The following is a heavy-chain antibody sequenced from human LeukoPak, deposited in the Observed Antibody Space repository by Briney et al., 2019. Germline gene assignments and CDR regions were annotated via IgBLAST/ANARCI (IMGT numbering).Heavy chain of an antibody. D-gene: IGHD6-13*01. Sequence: GAPVKVSCKASGGTFSSYAISWVRQAPGQGLEWMGRIIPILGIANYAQKFQGRVTITADKSTSTAYMELSSLRSEDTAVYYCLGSSWYGYFDYWGQGTLVTVSS. CDR3: LGSSWYGYFDY. CDR2: IIPILGIA. J-gene: IGHJ4*02. V-gene: IGHV1-69*04. CDR1: GGTFSSYA.